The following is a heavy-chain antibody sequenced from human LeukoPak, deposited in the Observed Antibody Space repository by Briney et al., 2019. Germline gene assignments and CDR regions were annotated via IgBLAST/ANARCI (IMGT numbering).Heavy chain of an antibody. CDR2: ISGSGGST. Sequence: GGSLRLSCAASGFTFSGYAMSWVRQAPGKGLEWVSAISGSGGSTYYADSVKGRFTISRDNSKNTLYLQMNSLRAEDTAVYYCAKDLRGYSYGYCYWGQGTLVTVSS. J-gene: IGHJ4*02. CDR3: AKDLRGYSYGYCY. D-gene: IGHD5-18*01. CDR1: GFTFSGYA. V-gene: IGHV3-23*01.